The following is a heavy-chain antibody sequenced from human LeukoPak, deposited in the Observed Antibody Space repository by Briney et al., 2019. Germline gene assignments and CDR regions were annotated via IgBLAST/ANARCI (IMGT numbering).Heavy chain of an antibody. V-gene: IGHV4-34*01. D-gene: IGHD6-13*01. CDR3: ARDREAGRPCWFDP. CDR1: GGSFSGYY. CDR2: INHSGST. J-gene: IGHJ5*02. Sequence: SETLSLTCAVYGGSFSGYYWSWIRQPPGKGLEWIGEINHSGSTNYNPSLKSRVTISVDTSKNQFSLTLSSVTAADTAVYYCARDREAGRPCWFDPWGQGTLVTVSS.